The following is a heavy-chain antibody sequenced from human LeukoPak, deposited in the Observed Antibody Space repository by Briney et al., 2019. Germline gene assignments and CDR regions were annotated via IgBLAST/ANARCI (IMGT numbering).Heavy chain of an antibody. D-gene: IGHD6-13*01. CDR1: GFTFSSYS. Sequence: GGSLRLSCAASGFTFSSYSMNWVRQAPGKGLEWVSAISSSSSYIYYADSVKGRFTISRDNAKNSLYLQMNSLRAEDTDVSYCARDRSIAAAGSLAYWGQGTLVTVSS. CDR3: ARDRSIAAAGSLAY. CDR2: ISSSSSYI. J-gene: IGHJ4*02. V-gene: IGHV3-21*01.